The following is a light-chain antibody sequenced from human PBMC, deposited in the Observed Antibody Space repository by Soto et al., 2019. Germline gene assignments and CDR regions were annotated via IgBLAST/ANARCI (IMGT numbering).Light chain of an antibody. CDR3: QQYNNWPPIA. J-gene: IGKJ1*01. Sequence: EIVMTQSPATLSVSPGERATLSCRASQSVSSNLAWYQQKPGQAPRLLIYGASTRATGIPARFSGSGSGTEFTLTISSLQSEDFAVYECQQYNNWPPIAFGQGTKVEIK. CDR1: QSVSSN. CDR2: GAS. V-gene: IGKV3-15*01.